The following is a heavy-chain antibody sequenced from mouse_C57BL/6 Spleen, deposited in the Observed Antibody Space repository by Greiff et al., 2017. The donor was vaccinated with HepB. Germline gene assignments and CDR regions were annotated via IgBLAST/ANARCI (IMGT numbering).Heavy chain of an antibody. CDR1: GFTFTDYY. D-gene: IGHD1-1*01. J-gene: IGHJ2*01. CDR2: IRNKANGYTT. Sequence: DVMLVESGGGLVQPGGSLSLSCAASGFTFTDYYMSWVRQPPGKALEWLGFIRNKANGYTTEYSASVKGRFTISRDNSQSILYLQMNALRAEDSATYYCARCPYYYGSRYFDYWGQGTTLTVSS. V-gene: IGHV7-3*01. CDR3: ARCPYYYGSRYFDY.